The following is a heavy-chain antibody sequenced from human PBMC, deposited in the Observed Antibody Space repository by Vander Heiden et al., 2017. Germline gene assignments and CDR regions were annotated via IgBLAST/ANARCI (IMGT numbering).Heavy chain of an antibody. CDR3: ARVQDSSGWYEVDY. Sequence: EVQLVASGGGLVMPGVSLRLSCSASGFTFGGYSMNWVRQAPGKGLEWVSSISSSSSYIYYADSVKGRFTISRDNAKNSLYLQMNSLRAEDTAVYYCARVQDSSGWYEVDYWGQGTLVTVSS. CDR2: ISSSSSYI. D-gene: IGHD6-19*01. CDR1: GFTFGGYS. V-gene: IGHV3-21*01. J-gene: IGHJ4*02.